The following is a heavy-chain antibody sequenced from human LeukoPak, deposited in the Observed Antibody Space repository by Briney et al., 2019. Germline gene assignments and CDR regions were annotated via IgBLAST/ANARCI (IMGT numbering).Heavy chain of an antibody. D-gene: IGHD5-24*01. CDR2: ISSSSSYI. CDR3: ARLSQRYAFDI. V-gene: IGHV3-21*01. Sequence: GGSLRLSCAASGFTFSSYWMTWIRQAPGKGLEWVSSISSSSSYIYYADSVKGRFTISRDNAKNSLYLQMNSLRAEDTAVYYCARLSQRYAFDIWGQGTMVTVSS. J-gene: IGHJ3*02. CDR1: GFTFSSYW.